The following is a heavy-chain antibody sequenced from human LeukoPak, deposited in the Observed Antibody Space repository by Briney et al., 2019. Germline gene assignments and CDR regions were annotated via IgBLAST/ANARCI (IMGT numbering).Heavy chain of an antibody. CDR3: AAALVGSSGWFLSENWFDP. Sequence: ASVKVSCKASGYTFTSYYMHWVRQAPGQGLEWMGIINPSGGSTSYAQKFQGRVTMTRDTSTSTVYMELSSLRSEDTAVYYCAAALVGSSGWFLSENWFDPWGQGTLVTVSS. CDR2: INPSGGST. CDR1: GYTFTSYY. J-gene: IGHJ5*02. V-gene: IGHV1-46*01. D-gene: IGHD6-19*01.